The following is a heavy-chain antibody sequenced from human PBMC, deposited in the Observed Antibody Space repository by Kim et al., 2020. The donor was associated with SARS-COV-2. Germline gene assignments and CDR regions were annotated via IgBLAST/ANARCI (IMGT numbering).Heavy chain of an antibody. Sequence: RFTISRDNSKNTLYLQMNSLRAEDTAVYYCARETSSSLLWFGESPGGFDPWGQGTLVTVSS. V-gene: IGHV3-30*07. D-gene: IGHD3-10*01. J-gene: IGHJ5*02. CDR3: ARETSSSLLWFGESPGGFDP.